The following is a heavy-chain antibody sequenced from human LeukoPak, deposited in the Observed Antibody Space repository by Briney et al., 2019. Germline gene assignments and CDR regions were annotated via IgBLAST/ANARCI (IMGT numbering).Heavy chain of an antibody. Sequence: ASVKVSCKASGYTFTSYGISWVRQAPGQGLAWMGWISAYNGNTNYAQKLQGRVTMTTDTSTSTAYMELRSLRSDDTAVYYCAREQWLGDYYYYYGMDVWGQGTTVTVSS. D-gene: IGHD6-19*01. CDR1: GYTFTSYG. J-gene: IGHJ6*02. CDR3: AREQWLGDYYYYYGMDV. V-gene: IGHV1-18*01. CDR2: ISAYNGNT.